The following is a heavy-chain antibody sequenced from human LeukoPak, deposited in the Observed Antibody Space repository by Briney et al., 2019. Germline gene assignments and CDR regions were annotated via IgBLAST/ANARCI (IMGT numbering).Heavy chain of an antibody. CDR3: ARGYYYDSSGLKPFDY. J-gene: IGHJ4*02. CDR1: GGSFSGYY. D-gene: IGHD3-22*01. V-gene: IGHV4-34*01. Sequence: SETLSLTCAVYGGSFSGYYWSWIRQPPGKGLEWIGEINHSGSTNYNPSLKSRVTISVDTSKNLFSLKLSSVTAADTAVYYCARGYYYDSSGLKPFDYWGQGTLVTVSS. CDR2: INHSGST.